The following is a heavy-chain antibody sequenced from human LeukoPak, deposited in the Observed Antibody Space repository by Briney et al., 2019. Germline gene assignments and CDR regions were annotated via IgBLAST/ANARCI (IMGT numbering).Heavy chain of an antibody. J-gene: IGHJ4*02. CDR3: AREGDYGDYVGYIAY. Sequence: PGGSLRLSCAASGFTFSSYAMHWVRQAPGKGLEWVAVISYDGSNKYYADSVKGRFTISRDTSKNTLYLQMNSLRGEDTAVYYCAREGDYGDYVGYIAYWGQGTLVTVSS. D-gene: IGHD4-17*01. CDR1: GFTFSSYA. V-gene: IGHV3-30*04. CDR2: ISYDGSNK.